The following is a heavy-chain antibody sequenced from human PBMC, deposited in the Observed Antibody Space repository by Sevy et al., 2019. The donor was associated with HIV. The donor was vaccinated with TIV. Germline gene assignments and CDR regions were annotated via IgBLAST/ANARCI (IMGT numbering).Heavy chain of an antibody. CDR1: GLSISGSYW. CDR2: MYHRGTT. D-gene: IGHD6-19*01. V-gene: IGHV4-4*02. Sequence: SETLSLTCAVSGLSISGSYWWSWVRQPPGKGLEWIGEMYHRGTTNYNPSLKSRVTISVDKSKNQFSLKVSSVTAADPAVYYCAAVTGTDISGYYFEFWGQGTLVTVSS. CDR3: AAVTGTDISGYYFEF. J-gene: IGHJ4*02.